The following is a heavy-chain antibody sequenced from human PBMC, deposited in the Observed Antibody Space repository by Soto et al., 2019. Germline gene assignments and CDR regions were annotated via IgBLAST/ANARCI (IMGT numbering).Heavy chain of an antibody. Sequence: SETLCLTCTVSGGSISSSSYYWGWIRQPPGKGLEWIGSIYYSGSTYYNPSLKSRVTISVDTSKNQFSLKLSSVTAADTAVYYCASLILSNPTGYYSRLTIGGYFDYWGQGTLVTV. D-gene: IGHD3-9*01. V-gene: IGHV4-39*01. CDR1: GGSISSSSYY. CDR2: IYYSGST. J-gene: IGHJ4*02. CDR3: ASLILSNPTGYYSRLTIGGYFDY.